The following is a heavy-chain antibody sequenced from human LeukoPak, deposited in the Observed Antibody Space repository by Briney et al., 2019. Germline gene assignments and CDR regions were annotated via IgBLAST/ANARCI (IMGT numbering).Heavy chain of an antibody. D-gene: IGHD1-26*01. Sequence: SETLSLTCAVSGGSLENNHWAWIRLPAGKGLEWIGRLHVSGNTNFNPSLKSRVTISVGTSKNQFSLKMTSMTAADTAVYFCARDPLRSSFDSWGQGILVTVAP. CDR3: ARDPLRSSFDS. V-gene: IGHV4-4*07. CDR1: GGSLENNH. CDR2: LHVSGNT. J-gene: IGHJ4*02.